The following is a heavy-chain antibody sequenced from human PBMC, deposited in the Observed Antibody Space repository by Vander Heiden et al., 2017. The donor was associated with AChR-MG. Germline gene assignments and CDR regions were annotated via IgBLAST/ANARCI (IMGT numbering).Heavy chain of an antibody. CDR1: GFTFSSDA. V-gene: IGHV3-23*01. CDR3: AGKDYESRGPPYDGMDV. CDR2: CSGSVGST. Sequence: EVQLLESGGGLVQPGGSLRLSWAASGFTFSSDAMSWFRQAPGKGLDVVSACSGSVGSTYYADSVKGRFTISRDNAKNTLYLQRNSRRAEDTAGEDGAGKDYESRGPPYDGMDVWGQGTTGTGAS. D-gene: IGHD3-22*01. J-gene: IGHJ6*02.